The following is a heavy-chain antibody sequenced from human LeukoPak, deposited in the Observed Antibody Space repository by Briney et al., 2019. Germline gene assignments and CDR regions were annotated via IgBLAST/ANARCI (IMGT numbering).Heavy chain of an antibody. Sequence: LRLSCAASGFTFSSYAMSWIRQYPGKGLEWIGYIYYSGSTYYNPSLRSRVTISADTSNNQFSLKLTSVTAADTAVYYCAKDGETSGWAPGGDYWGQGTLVTVSS. CDR1: GFTFSSYA. D-gene: IGHD6-19*01. CDR2: IYYSGST. J-gene: IGHJ4*02. V-gene: IGHV4-31*02. CDR3: AKDGETSGWAPGGDY.